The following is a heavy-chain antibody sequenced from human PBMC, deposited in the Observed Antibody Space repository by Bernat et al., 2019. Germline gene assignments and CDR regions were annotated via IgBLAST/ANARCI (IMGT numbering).Heavy chain of an antibody. CDR2: ISSSSSYT. CDR3: ARDMEAYYGSGSYYNDY. CDR1: GFTFSDYY. J-gene: IGHJ4*02. D-gene: IGHD3-10*01. V-gene: IGHV3-11*06. Sequence: QVQLVESGGGLVKPGGSLRLSCAASGFTFSDYYMSWIRQAPGKGLEWVSYISSSSSYTNYADSVKGRFTISRDNAKNSLYLQMNSLRAEDTAVYYCARDMEAYYGSGSYYNDYWGQGTLVTVSS.